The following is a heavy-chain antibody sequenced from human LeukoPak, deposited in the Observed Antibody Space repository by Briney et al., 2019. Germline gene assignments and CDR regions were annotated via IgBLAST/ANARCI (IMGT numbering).Heavy chain of an antibody. Sequence: PSETLSLTCTVCSGSISGFYWSWIRQPPGKGLEWIGNIYYTGSTNYNPSLKSRVTISVDTSKEQFSLKLSSVTAADTAVYYCARSIAATIYFDLWGQGTLVTVSS. J-gene: IGHJ4*02. D-gene: IGHD5-12*01. CDR1: SGSISGFY. CDR2: IYYTGST. CDR3: ARSIAATIYFDL. V-gene: IGHV4-59*01.